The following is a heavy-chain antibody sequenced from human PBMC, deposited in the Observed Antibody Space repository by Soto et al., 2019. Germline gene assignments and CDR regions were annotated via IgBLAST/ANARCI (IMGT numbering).Heavy chain of an antibody. Sequence: ASVKVSCKASGYTFTSYVISWVRQAPGQGLEWLGIINPSGGSTSYAQKFQGRVTMTRDTSTSTVYMELSSLRSEDTAVYYCARGFSDSSRRYGEWVQWGEGTLVTVSS. V-gene: IGHV1-46*01. CDR2: INPSGGST. CDR3: ARGFSDSSRRYGEWVQ. CDR1: GYTFTSYV. D-gene: IGHD6-13*01. J-gene: IGHJ4*02.